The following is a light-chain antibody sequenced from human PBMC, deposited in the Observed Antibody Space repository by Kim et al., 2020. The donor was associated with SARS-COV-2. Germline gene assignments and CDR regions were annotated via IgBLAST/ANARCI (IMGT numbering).Light chain of an antibody. J-gene: IGKJ5*01. Sequence: ASVGDRVTITCRASQDIGKDLGWYQQNPGRAPKRLIYGASNLQSGVPSRFIGSGSETEFTLTINSLQPEDFATYFCLQHRTYPITFGQGTRLEIK. CDR2: GAS. CDR1: QDIGKD. V-gene: IGKV1-17*01. CDR3: LQHRTYPIT.